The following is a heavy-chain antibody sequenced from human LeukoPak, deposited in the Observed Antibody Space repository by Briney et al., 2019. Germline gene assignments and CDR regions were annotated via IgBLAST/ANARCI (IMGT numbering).Heavy chain of an antibody. CDR1: GFTFSYYG. D-gene: IGHD5-24*01. Sequence: GRSLRLSCAASGFTFSYYGIHWVRQAPGKGLEWVALISYDGSNKYYADSVKGRFTISRDNSKNTLYLQMNSLRAEDTAVYYCAKDDRWLPYDYWGQGTLVTVSS. CDR2: ISYDGSNK. J-gene: IGHJ4*02. CDR3: AKDDRWLPYDY. V-gene: IGHV3-30*18.